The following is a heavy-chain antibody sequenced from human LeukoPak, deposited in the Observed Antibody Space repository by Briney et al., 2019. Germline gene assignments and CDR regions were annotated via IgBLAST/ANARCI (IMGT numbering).Heavy chain of an antibody. CDR2: INPNSGGT. Sequence: ASVKVSCKASGYTFTGYDMHWVRQAPGQGLEWMGWINPNSGGTNFAQKFQGRVTMTRDTSISTAYMELYSLTSDDTAVYYCARTNKINYDLDYWGQGTLVTVSS. CDR3: ARTNKINYDLDY. D-gene: IGHD1-7*01. J-gene: IGHJ4*02. V-gene: IGHV1-2*02. CDR1: GYTFTGYD.